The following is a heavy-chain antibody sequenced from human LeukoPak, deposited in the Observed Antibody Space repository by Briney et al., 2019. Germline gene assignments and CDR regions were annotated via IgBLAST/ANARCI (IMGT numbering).Heavy chain of an antibody. CDR1: GFTFSSYG. CDR2: IWYDGSNK. Sequence: GGSLRLSCAASGFTFSSYGMHWVRQAPGKGLEWVAVIWYDGSNKYYADSVKGRFTISRDNSKNTLYLQMNSLRAEDTAVYYCARDLAVTTLSVPPHYYYGMDVWGQGTTVTLSS. D-gene: IGHD4-17*01. CDR3: ARDLAVTTLSVPPHYYYGMDV. V-gene: IGHV3-33*01. J-gene: IGHJ6*02.